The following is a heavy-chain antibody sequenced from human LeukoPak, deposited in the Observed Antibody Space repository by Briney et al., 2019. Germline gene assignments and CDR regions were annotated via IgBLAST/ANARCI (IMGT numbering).Heavy chain of an antibody. Sequence: GGXXRLSCAASGFTFSSYSMNWVRQAPGKGLEGVSSISSSSYIYYSDSVNGRFTLSRHNAKNSLYLQMNSLRAEDTAVSYCARVGVRYSSSATYDYWGQETLVTVSS. V-gene: IGHV3-21*01. D-gene: IGHD6-6*01. CDR2: ISSSSYI. CDR1: GFTFSSYS. J-gene: IGHJ4*02. CDR3: ARVGVRYSSSATYDY.